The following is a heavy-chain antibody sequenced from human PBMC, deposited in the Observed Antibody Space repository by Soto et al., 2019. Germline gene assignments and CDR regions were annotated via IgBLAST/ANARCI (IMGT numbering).Heavy chain of an antibody. V-gene: IGHV4-59*01. CDR3: ARWGPRYCDP. Sequence: TEPLSLTCTVSRDSIRHYYWSWIRQPPGKRLEWIGYRYNTGSTNYSPSLRSRVTISVDTSKNQFSLKLTSLSAADTAVYYCARWGPRYCDPCGQGSRVT. CDR1: RDSIRHYY. CDR2: RYNTGST. D-gene: IGHD1-20*01. J-gene: IGHJ5*02.